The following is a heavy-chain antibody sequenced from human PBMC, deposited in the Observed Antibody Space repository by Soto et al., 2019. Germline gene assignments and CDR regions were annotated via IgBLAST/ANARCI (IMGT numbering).Heavy chain of an antibody. Sequence: SEALSLTCAVYGGSFSGYYWSWIRQPPGKGLEWIGEINHSGSTNYNPSLKSRVTISVDTSKNQFSLKLSSVTAADTAVYYCARGLDRAMRRNWFDPWGQGTLVTVSS. CDR3: ARGLDRAMRRNWFDP. V-gene: IGHV4-34*01. CDR1: GGSFSGYY. J-gene: IGHJ5*02. D-gene: IGHD1-1*01. CDR2: INHSGST.